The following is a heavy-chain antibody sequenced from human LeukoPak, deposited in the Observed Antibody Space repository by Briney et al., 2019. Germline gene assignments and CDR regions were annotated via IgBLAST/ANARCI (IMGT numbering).Heavy chain of an antibody. CDR3: AELGITMIGGV. J-gene: IGHJ6*04. CDR1: GFSFSSYW. CDR2: IKQDGSEK. V-gene: IGHV3-7*01. D-gene: IGHD3-10*02. Sequence: AGGSLRLSCAASGFSFSSYWMSWVRQAPGKGLEWVANIKQDGSEKYYVASVKGRFTISRDNVKNSLYLQMNSLRAEDTAVYYCAELGITMIGGVWGKGTTVTISS.